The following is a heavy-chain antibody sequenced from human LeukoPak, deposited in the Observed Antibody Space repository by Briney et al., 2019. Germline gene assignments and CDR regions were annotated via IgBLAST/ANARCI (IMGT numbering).Heavy chain of an antibody. Sequence: GASVKVSCKASGGTFSSYAISWVRQAPGQGLEWMGGIIPIFGTANYAQKFQGRVTITADESTSTAYMELSSLRSEDTAVYYCARERDGYSYGYTFDYWGQGTLVTISS. CDR3: ARERDGYSYGYTFDY. J-gene: IGHJ4*02. D-gene: IGHD5-18*01. CDR1: GGTFSSYA. CDR2: IIPIFGTA. V-gene: IGHV1-69*13.